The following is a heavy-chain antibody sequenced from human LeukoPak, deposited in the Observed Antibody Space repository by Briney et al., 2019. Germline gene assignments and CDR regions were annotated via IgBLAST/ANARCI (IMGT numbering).Heavy chain of an antibody. J-gene: IGHJ4*02. CDR2: IYYSGST. V-gene: IGHV4-61*08. CDR3: ARIGSARHFDY. Sequence: PSETLSLTCTVSGGSISSGGYYWSWIRQPPGEGLEGIGYIYYSGSTNYNPSLKSRVTISVDTSKNQVSLKLSSVTAADTAVYYCARIGSARHFDYWGQGTLVTVSS. D-gene: IGHD3-10*01. CDR1: GGSISSGGYY.